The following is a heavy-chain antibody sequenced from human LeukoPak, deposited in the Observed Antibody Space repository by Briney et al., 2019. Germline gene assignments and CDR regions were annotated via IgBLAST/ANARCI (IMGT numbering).Heavy chain of an antibody. CDR3: ARGIHYDILTGPPDY. Sequence: GGSLRLPCAASGFTFSSYAMHWVRQAPGKGLEWVAVISYDGSNKYYADSVKGRFTISRDNSKNTLYLQMNSLRAEDTAVYYCARGIHYDILTGPPDYWGQGTLVTVSS. V-gene: IGHV3-30-3*01. J-gene: IGHJ4*02. CDR2: ISYDGSNK. CDR1: GFTFSSYA. D-gene: IGHD3-9*01.